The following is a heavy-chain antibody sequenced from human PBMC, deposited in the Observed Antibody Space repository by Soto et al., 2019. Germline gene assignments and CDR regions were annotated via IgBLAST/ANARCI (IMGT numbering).Heavy chain of an antibody. CDR2: ISFDGDKK. D-gene: IGHD4-17*01. CDR3: AREDDYGYRYINYGLDV. CDR1: GFTFKIYA. V-gene: IGHV3-30-3*01. J-gene: IGHJ6*02. Sequence: SLRLSCAASGFTFKIYALHWVRQAPGKGLEWVAVISFDGDKKYYADSVKGRFTISRDNFKNTLYLQMNNLRVEDAALYFCAREDDYGYRYINYGLDVWGQGTTVTVSS.